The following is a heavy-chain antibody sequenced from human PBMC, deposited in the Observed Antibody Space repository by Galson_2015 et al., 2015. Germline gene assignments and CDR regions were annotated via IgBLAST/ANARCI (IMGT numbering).Heavy chain of an antibody. CDR1: GYTFTSYA. V-gene: IGHV7-4-1*02. J-gene: IGHJ4*02. CDR3: ARDIPKGPSREFDY. Sequence: SVKVSCKASGYTFTSYAMNWVRQAPGQGLEWMGWINTNTGNPTYAQGFTGRFVFSLDTSVSTAYLQISSLKAEDTAVYYCARDIPKGPSREFDYWGQGTLVTVSS. CDR2: INTNTGNP.